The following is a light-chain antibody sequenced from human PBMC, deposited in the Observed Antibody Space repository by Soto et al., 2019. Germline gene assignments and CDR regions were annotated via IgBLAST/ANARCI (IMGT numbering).Light chain of an antibody. V-gene: IGKV3-15*01. Sequence: MVMSKSPATLSVSPGGRGRLSCRARQYIGSNLAWYQQKPGQAPRLLIYGASTRATGIPARFSGSGSGTEFTLTISSLQSQDFAVYYCEQYNNWPITFGQGTRLEIK. CDR1: QYIGSN. J-gene: IGKJ5*01. CDR3: EQYNNWPIT. CDR2: GAS.